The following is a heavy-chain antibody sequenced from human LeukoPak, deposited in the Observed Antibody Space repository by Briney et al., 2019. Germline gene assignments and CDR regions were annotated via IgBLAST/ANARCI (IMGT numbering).Heavy chain of an antibody. V-gene: IGHV4-39*01. J-gene: IGHJ5*02. Sequence: ETLSLTFTVSCASVTSGGFYWGWLRPSPGKGLQWIATVYYTGSTYYNPSLKSRVTISIDTSKNQFSLNLRSLIAADTAVYYCARHSGSGSLSRPFDPWGRGTLVTVSS. CDR2: VYYTGST. CDR3: ARHSGSGSLSRPFDP. CDR1: CASVTSGGFY. D-gene: IGHD3-10*01.